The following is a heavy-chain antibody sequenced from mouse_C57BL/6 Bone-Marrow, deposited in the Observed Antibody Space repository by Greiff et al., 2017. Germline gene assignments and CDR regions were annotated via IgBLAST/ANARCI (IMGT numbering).Heavy chain of an antibody. Sequence: QVQLQQSGAELARPGASVKLSCKASGYTFTSYGISWVKQRTGQGLEWIGEIYPRSGNTYYNEKFKGKATLTADKSSSTAYMELRSLTSEDSAVYFWARGNYYGSSHYFDYWGQGTTLTVSS. V-gene: IGHV1-81*01. CDR1: GYTFTSYG. J-gene: IGHJ2*01. CDR2: IYPRSGNT. D-gene: IGHD1-1*01. CDR3: ARGNYYGSSHYFDY.